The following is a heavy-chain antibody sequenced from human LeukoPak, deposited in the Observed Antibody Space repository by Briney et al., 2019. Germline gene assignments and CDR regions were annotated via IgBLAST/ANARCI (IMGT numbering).Heavy chain of an antibody. CDR2: IIPILGIA. CDR3: ASHQSPFHAFDI. J-gene: IGHJ3*02. CDR1: GGTFSSYA. V-gene: IGHV1-69*04. D-gene: IGHD2/OR15-2a*01. Sequence: SVKVSCKASGGTFSSYAISWVRQAPGQGLEWMGRIIPILGIANYAQKFQGRVTITADKSTSTAYMELSSLRSEDTAVYYCASHQSPFHAFDIWGQGTMVTVSS.